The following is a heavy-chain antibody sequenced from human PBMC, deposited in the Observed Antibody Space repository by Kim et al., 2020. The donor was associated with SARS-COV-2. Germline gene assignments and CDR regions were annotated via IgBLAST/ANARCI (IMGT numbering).Heavy chain of an antibody. Sequence: YNPSLKSRVTISVDTSKNQFSLKLSSVTAADTAVYYCAAFEYSSSSYFDYWGQGTLVTVSS. J-gene: IGHJ4*02. D-gene: IGHD6-6*01. V-gene: IGHV4-59*01. CDR3: AAFEYSSSSYFDY.